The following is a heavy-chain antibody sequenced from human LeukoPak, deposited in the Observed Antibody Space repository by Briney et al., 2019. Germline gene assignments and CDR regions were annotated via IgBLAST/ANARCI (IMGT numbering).Heavy chain of an antibody. CDR2: INHSGST. V-gene: IGHV4-34*01. CDR3: ARLTRVLRLLEWLPRDYYYYGMDV. D-gene: IGHD3-3*01. J-gene: IGHJ6*02. Sequence: SETLSLTCAVYGGSFSGYSWSWIRQPLGKGLEWIGGINHSGSTSNNPSLKSRVTISVDTSKNQFSLKLSSVTAADTAVYYCARLTRVLRLLEWLPRDYYYYGMDVWGQGTTVTVSS. CDR1: GGSFSGYS.